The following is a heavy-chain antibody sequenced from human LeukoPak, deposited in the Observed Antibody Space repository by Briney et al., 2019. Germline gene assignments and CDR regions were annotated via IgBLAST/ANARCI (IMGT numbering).Heavy chain of an antibody. V-gene: IGHV1-24*01. J-gene: IGHJ5*02. CDR2: FDPEDGET. D-gene: IGHD6-13*01. CDR1: GYTLTELS. CDR3: ATDRRSSWYEPNWFDP. Sequence: ASVKVSCKVSGYTLTELSMHWVRQAPGKGLEWMGGFDPEDGETIYAQKFQGRVTMTEDTSTDTAYMELSSLRSEDTAVYYCATDRRSSWYEPNWFDPWGQGTLVTVSS.